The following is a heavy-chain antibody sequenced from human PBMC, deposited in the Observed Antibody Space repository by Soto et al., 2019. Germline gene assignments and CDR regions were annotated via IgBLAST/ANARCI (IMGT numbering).Heavy chain of an antibody. CDR3: AREANTIYAPHGLDV. CDR2: LISGRFYI. Sequence: GGSLRLSCAVSGFPFDSYSMSWVRQAPGQGLEWLASLISGRFYIFHADSIRGRFTISRDDAKNLMFLQMNSLTIEDTATYYCAREANTIYAPHGLDVWGQGTAVTVSS. CDR1: GFPFDSYS. D-gene: IGHD3-3*01. V-gene: IGHV3-21*01. J-gene: IGHJ6*02.